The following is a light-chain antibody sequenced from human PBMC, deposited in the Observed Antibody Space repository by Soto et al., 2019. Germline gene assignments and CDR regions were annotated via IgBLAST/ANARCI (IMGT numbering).Light chain of an antibody. Sequence: DIQLTQSPSTLCGSVGDRVPITCRASQTISNWLAWYQQTPGKAPKLLIYDASSLESGVPARFSGSGSGTEFTLAFSRLQPDDFETYYCQQYNSYWRTFGQGTKVDI. V-gene: IGKV1-5*01. CDR3: QQYNSYWRT. J-gene: IGKJ1*01. CDR1: QTISNW. CDR2: DAS.